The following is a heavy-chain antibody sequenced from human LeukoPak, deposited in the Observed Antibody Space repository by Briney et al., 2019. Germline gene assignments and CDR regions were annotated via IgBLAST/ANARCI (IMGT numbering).Heavy chain of an antibody. CDR3: ARGPGYSSGWSTFDY. CDR2: INHSGST. Sequence: SETLSLTCAVYGGSFSGYYWSWIRQPPGKGLEWIGEINHSGSTNYNPSLKSRVTMSVDTSKNQFSLKLSSVTAADTAVYYCARGPGYSSGWSTFDYWGQGTLVTVSS. V-gene: IGHV4-34*01. J-gene: IGHJ4*02. CDR1: GGSFSGYY. D-gene: IGHD6-19*01.